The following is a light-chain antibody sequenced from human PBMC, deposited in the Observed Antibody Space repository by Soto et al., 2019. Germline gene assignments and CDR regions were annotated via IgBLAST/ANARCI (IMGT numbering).Light chain of an antibody. V-gene: IGLV2-14*03. J-gene: IGLJ2*01. Sequence: QSALTQVASVSGSPGQSITISCTGTSSDVGGYEYVSWYQQHPGKAPKLIIYNVSYRPPGVSDRFSGSKSGNTASLTISGLQAEDEANYYCSSYTNNNTVVFGGGTKLTVL. CDR1: SSDVGGYEY. CDR2: NVS. CDR3: SSYTNNNTVV.